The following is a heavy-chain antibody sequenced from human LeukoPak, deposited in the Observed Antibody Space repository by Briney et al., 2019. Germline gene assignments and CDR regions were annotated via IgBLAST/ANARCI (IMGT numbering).Heavy chain of an antibody. Sequence: GGSLRLSCAASGFTFSNYAMNWVRQAPGKGLEWVSLISIIGASTYYADSVKGRFTISRDNAKNSLYLQMNSLRAEDTAVYYCAKSGVKYYYDSSGYYYVDYWGQGTLVTVSS. CDR3: AKSGVKYYYDSSGYYYVDY. CDR1: GFTFSNYA. J-gene: IGHJ4*02. D-gene: IGHD3-22*01. V-gene: IGHV3-23*01. CDR2: ISIIGAST.